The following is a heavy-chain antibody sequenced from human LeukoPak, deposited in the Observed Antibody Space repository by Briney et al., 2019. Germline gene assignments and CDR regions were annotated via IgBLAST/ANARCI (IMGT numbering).Heavy chain of an antibody. V-gene: IGHV4-39*01. CDR3: ARHEPQPQYYYYYMDV. CDR1: GGSISSSSYY. J-gene: IGHJ6*03. CDR2: IYYTGST. Sequence: PSETLSLTCTVSGGSISSSSYYWGWIRQPPGKGLEWIGSIYYTGSTYNNPSLKSRVTISVDTSKNQFSLKLSSVTAADTAAYYCARHEPQPQYYYYYMDVWGKGTTVTVSS.